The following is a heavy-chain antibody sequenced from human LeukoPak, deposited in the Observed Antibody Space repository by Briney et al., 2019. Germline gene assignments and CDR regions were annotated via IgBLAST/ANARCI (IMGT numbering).Heavy chain of an antibody. CDR2: IYYSGST. J-gene: IGHJ4*02. V-gene: IGHV4-59*08. Sequence: PSETLSLTCTVSGGSISSYYRSWLRQPPGKGLEWIGYIYYSGSTNYNPSLKSRVTISVDTSKNQFSLKLSSVTAADTAVYYCAGRFGENNDYWGQGTLVTVSS. D-gene: IGHD3-10*01. CDR1: GGSISSYY. CDR3: AGRFGENNDY.